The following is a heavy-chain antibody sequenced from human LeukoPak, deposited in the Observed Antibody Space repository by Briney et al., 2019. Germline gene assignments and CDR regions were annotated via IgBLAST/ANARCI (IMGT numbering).Heavy chain of an antibody. CDR3: ARLGRFLRVDYFDY. J-gene: IGHJ4*02. D-gene: IGHD3-10*01. CDR1: GFPFSGYS. V-gene: IGHV3-48*01. Sequence: GGSLRLSCAASGFPFSGYSLTWVRQAPGKGLVWISYISSSNTIYYADSVKGRFTISRDNAKNSLYLQMNSLTADDTAVYYCARLGRFLRVDYFDYWGQGSLVTVSS. CDR2: ISSSNTI.